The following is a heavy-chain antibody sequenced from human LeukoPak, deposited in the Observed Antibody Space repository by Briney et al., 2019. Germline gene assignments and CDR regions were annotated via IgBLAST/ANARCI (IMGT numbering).Heavy chain of an antibody. D-gene: IGHD1-14*01. J-gene: IGHJ4*02. CDR3: AKDRRNDFDY. CDR1: GFTFDDYT. CDR2: ISWNSGSV. Sequence: PGGSLRLSCAASGFTFDDYTMHWVRHAPGKGLEWVSGISWNSGSVGYADSVKGRFTISRDNAKNSLYLQMSSLRGEDTALYYCAKDRRNDFDYWGQGTLVTVSS. V-gene: IGHV3-9*01.